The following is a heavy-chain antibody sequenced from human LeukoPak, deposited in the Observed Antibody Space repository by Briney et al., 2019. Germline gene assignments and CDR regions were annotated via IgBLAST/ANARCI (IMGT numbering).Heavy chain of an antibody. D-gene: IGHD3-22*01. Sequence: ASVKVSCKASGYTFTSYDTNWVRQATGQGLEWMGWMNPYSGNTGYAQKFQGRVTMTRNTSIRTSYMELSSLRSEDTAVYYCATMGAVYYYDSSGYPKRTDDAFDIWGQGTMVTVSS. CDR1: GYTFTSYD. J-gene: IGHJ3*02. CDR2: MNPYSGNT. CDR3: ATMGAVYYYDSSGYPKRTDDAFDI. V-gene: IGHV1-8*01.